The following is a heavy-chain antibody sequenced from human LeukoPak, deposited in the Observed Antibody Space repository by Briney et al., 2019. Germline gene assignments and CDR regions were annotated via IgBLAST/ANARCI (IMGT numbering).Heavy chain of an antibody. CDR2: IIPIFGTA. CDR1: GGTFSSYA. V-gene: IGHV1-69*05. CDR3: ARDGPSGYDYSFDY. D-gene: IGHD5-12*01. J-gene: IGHJ4*02. Sequence: SVKVSCKASGGTFSSYAISWVRQAPGQGLEWMGGIIPIFGTANYAQKFQGRVTITTDESTRTAYMELSSLRSEDTAVYYCARDGPSGYDYSFDYWGQGTLVTLSS.